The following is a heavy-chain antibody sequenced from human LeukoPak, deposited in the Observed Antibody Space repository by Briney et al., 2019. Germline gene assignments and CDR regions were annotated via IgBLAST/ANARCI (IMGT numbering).Heavy chain of an antibody. CDR2: INPNSGGT. Sequence: ASVKVSCKASGYTFTGYYMHWVRQAPGQGLEWMGWINPNSGGTNYAQKCQGRVTMTRDTSISTAYMELSRLRSDDTAVYYCARVGHRRDGYNHRPYCFDYWGQGTLVTVSS. J-gene: IGHJ4*02. D-gene: IGHD5-24*01. CDR3: ARVGHRRDGYNHRPYCFDY. CDR1: GYTFTGYY. V-gene: IGHV1-2*02.